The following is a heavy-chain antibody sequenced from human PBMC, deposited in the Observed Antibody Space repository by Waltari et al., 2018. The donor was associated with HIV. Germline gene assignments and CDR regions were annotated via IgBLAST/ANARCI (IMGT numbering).Heavy chain of an antibody. V-gene: IGHV4-4*02. CDR2: SYHSGST. J-gene: IGHJ6*03. D-gene: IGHD5-12*01. CDR3: ARATLPYSSYYYYYMDV. CDR1: VSSISSSNW. Sequence: QVQLQESGPGLVKPSGTLSLTCAVSVSSISSSNWWRCILQPPGKVLTSYGHSYHSGSTNYNPSLKSRVTISVDKSKNQFALKLSSVTAADTAVYYCARATLPYSSYYYYYMDVWGKGTTVTVSS.